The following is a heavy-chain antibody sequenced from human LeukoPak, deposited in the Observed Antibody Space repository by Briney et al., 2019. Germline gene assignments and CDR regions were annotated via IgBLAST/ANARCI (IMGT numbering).Heavy chain of an antibody. CDR1: GFTFTSSA. Sequence: SVKVSCKASGFTFTSSAMQWVRQARGQRLEWIGWIVVGSGNTNYAQKFQERVTITRDMSTSTAYMELSSLRSEDTAVYYCAAVGSGRHYSPVVTDAFDIWGQGTMVTVSS. CDR2: IVVGSGNT. J-gene: IGHJ3*02. D-gene: IGHD3-10*01. V-gene: IGHV1-58*02. CDR3: AAVGSGRHYSPVVTDAFDI.